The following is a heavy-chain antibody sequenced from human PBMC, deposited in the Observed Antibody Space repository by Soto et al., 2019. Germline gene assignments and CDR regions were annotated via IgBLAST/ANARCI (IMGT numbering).Heavy chain of an antibody. CDR2: INAGNGNT. CDR1: GYTFSNFA. D-gene: IGHD3-22*01. CDR3: ARAGYYYDSRGYYATLYYFDY. V-gene: IGHV1-3*01. J-gene: IGHJ4*01. Sequence: GASVKVSWKASGYTFSNFAMHWVRQAPGQRLEWMGWINAGNGNTKYSQKFQGRVTITRDTSASTAYMELSSLRSEDTAVYYCARAGYYYDSRGYYATLYYFDYWG.